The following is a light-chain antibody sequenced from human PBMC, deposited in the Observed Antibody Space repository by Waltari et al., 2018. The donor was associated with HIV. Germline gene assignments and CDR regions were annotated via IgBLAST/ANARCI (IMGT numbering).Light chain of an antibody. Sequence: EIVLTQSPGTLSLSPGERATLSCRASPSLSSSYLTWYQQKSGQAPRLLIYGASSRATGIPDRFSGSGSGTDFTLTISRLEPEDFAVYYCQQYGGSPPGVTFGQGTRLEIK. CDR3: QQYGGSPPGVT. CDR2: GAS. CDR1: PSLSSSY. V-gene: IGKV3-20*01. J-gene: IGKJ5*01.